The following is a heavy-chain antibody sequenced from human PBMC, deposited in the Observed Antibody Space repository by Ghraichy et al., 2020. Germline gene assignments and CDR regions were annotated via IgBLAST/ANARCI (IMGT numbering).Heavy chain of an antibody. D-gene: IGHD2-2*01. V-gene: IGHV3-48*02. Sequence: GGSLRLSCAASGFTFRSYSMNWVRQAPGKGLEWVSYISSSSSTIYYADSVKGRFTISRDNAKNSLYLQMNSLRDEDTAVYYCARDAYCSSTSCYVLDAFDIWGQGTMVTVSS. CDR3: ARDAYCSSTSCYVLDAFDI. CDR2: ISSSSSTI. CDR1: GFTFRSYS. J-gene: IGHJ3*02.